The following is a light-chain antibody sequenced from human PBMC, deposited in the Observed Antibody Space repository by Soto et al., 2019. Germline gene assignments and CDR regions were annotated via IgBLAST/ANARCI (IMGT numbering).Light chain of an antibody. J-gene: IGKJ1*01. Sequence: DIQMTQSPSTLSASVGDRVTITCRASQSISNWLAWYQQKPGQAPKLLIYDASSLESGVPSRFSGSRSGTDFTLXISSLXPDXFXSYXXXQYSXYPXXXGXGTKVEIK. CDR1: QSISNW. V-gene: IGKV1-5*01. CDR2: DAS. CDR3: XQYSXYPXX.